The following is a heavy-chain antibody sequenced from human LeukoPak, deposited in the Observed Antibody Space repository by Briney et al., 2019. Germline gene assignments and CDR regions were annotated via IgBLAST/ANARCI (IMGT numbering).Heavy chain of an antibody. J-gene: IGHJ4*02. D-gene: IGHD6-25*01. Sequence: GGSLRLSCAGSGFTFSTYAMSWVRQAPGKGLEWVSAISGNGDTTSYADSVKGRFTISRDNSKNTLYLQTSSLRAEDTAVYYCAKDSGFDYWGQGTLVTVSS. CDR1: GFTFSTYA. CDR3: AKDSGFDY. V-gene: IGHV3-23*01. CDR2: ISGNGDTT.